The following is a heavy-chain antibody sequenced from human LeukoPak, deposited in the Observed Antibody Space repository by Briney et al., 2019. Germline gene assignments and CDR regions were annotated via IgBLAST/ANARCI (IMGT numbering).Heavy chain of an antibody. D-gene: IGHD3-22*01. CDR1: GFTFSSYA. CDR3: AKERITMIVVVIHDAFDI. Sequence: GGSLRLSCAASGFTFSSYAMSWVRQAPGKGLEWVSAISGSGGSTYYADSVKGRFTISRDNSKNTLYLQMNSLRAEDTAVYYCAKERITMIVVVIHDAFDIWGQGIMVTVSS. V-gene: IGHV3-23*01. J-gene: IGHJ3*02. CDR2: ISGSGGST.